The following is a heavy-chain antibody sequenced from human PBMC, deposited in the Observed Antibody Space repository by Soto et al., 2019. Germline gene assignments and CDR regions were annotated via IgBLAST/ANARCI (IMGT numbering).Heavy chain of an antibody. V-gene: IGHV1-18*01. D-gene: IGHD3-22*01. Sequence: ASVKVSCKASGYTFTSYGISWVRQAPGQGLEWMGWISAYNGNTNYAQKLQGRVTMTTDTSTSTAYMELRSLRSDDTAVYYCARGPVSIVVVTPFDYWGQGTLVTVSS. J-gene: IGHJ4*02. CDR2: ISAYNGNT. CDR1: GYTFTSYG. CDR3: ARGPVSIVVVTPFDY.